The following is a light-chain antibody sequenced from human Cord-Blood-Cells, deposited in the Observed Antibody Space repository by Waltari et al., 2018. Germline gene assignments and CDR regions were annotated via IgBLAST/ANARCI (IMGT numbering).Light chain of an antibody. J-gene: IGLJ3*02. CDR1: SSDFGRYNL. Sequence: QSALTQPASVSGYPGQSITISCTGTSSDFGRYNLVSWYQQHPGKAPKLMIYEGSKRPSGVSNRFSGSKSGNTASLTISGLQAEDEADYYCCSYAGSSTLVFGGGTKLTVL. CDR3: CSYAGSSTLV. V-gene: IGLV2-23*01. CDR2: EGS.